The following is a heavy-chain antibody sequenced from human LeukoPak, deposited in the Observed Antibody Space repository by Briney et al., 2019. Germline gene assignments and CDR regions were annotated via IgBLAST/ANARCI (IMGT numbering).Heavy chain of an antibody. J-gene: IGHJ1*01. CDR2: IKSKTDGGTI. CDR3: TTDLSELDDSGYYAKYFHH. Sequence: PGGSLRLSCAASGFTFSKVWMSWVRQAPGKGLEWVGRIKSKTDGGTIDYAAPVKGRFTISRDDSKDTLFLQMNSLKTEDTAVYYCTTDLSELDDSGYYAKYFHHWGQGNLVSVSS. V-gene: IGHV3-15*01. D-gene: IGHD3-22*01. CDR1: GFTFSKVW.